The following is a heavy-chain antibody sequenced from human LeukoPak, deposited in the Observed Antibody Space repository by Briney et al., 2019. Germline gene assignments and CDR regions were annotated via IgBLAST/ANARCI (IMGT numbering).Heavy chain of an antibody. CDR3: ARANYGGHFDY. D-gene: IGHD4-23*01. CDR1: GGSFSGYY. J-gene: IGHJ4*02. CDR2: INHSGST. Sequence: PSVTLSFNCAVYGGSFSGYYWRWIRHPPGQGLEWIGEINHSGSTNYNPSLKSRVTISVDTTKNQFSLKLSSVTAADTAVYYCARANYGGHFDYWGQGTLVTVSS. V-gene: IGHV4-34*01.